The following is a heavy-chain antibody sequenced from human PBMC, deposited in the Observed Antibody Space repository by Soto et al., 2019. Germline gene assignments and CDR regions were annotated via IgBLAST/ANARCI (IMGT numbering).Heavy chain of an antibody. J-gene: IGHJ6*02. D-gene: IGHD2-2*01. Sequence: QVQLEQSGAEVKRPGSSVKVSCRASGGTFTSYSINWVRRAPGQGPEWMGAVIPRFGTTTYAQRFEGRVTVTADASTGTVFMEMSGLRSEDTAVYFCARARIVAVSGRTGGYYYCAMDLCGQGTAVIVSS. CDR3: ARARIVAVSGRTGGYYYCAMDL. V-gene: IGHV1-69*01. CDR1: GGTFTSYS. CDR2: VIPRFGTT.